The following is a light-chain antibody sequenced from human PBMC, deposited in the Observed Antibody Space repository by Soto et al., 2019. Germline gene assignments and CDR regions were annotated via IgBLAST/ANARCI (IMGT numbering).Light chain of an antibody. Sequence: IQLTQPPSSLSASGGDRVTITCRASQGISYSLAWYQQKPGKAPQLLIYAASTLQSGVPSRFGGSGSGTDFPLTIDSLQPKDFDTYYSPRLYSYPRTFGPGTTVDIK. CDR2: AAS. CDR3: PRLYSYPRT. J-gene: IGKJ3*01. V-gene: IGKV1-9*01. CDR1: QGISYS.